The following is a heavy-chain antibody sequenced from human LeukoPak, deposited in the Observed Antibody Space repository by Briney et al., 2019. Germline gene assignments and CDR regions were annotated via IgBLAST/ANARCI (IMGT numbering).Heavy chain of an antibody. V-gene: IGHV4-30-4*01. CDR2: IYYSGST. J-gene: IGHJ4*02. CDR1: GGSISSGDSY. Sequence: SETLSLTCTVSGGSISSGDSYWSWIRQPPGKGLEWIGSIYYSGSTYYNPSLKSRLTISVDTSKNQFSLKLSSVTAADTAVYYCARAGQYYFDSAGYFPDYWGQGTLVTVSS. CDR3: ARAGQYYFDSAGYFPDY. D-gene: IGHD3-22*01.